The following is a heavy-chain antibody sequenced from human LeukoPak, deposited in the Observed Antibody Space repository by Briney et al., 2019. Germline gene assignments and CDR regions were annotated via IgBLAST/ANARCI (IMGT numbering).Heavy chain of an antibody. CDR1: GGSISRYD. CDR3: ARGDFWSGAPTD. J-gene: IGHJ4*02. CDR2: IYYTGRA. D-gene: IGHD3-3*01. Sequence: PSETLSLTCTVSGGSISRYDMSWIRQPPGTGLEWIGYIYYTGRADYNPALESRVSMSVDTSKNQFSLRVNSMAAADTAVYCCARGDFWSGAPTDWGQGTLVTVSS. V-gene: IGHV4-59*01.